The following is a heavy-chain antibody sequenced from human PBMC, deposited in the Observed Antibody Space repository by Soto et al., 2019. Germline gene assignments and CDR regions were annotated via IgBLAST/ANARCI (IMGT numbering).Heavy chain of an antibody. D-gene: IGHD2-2*01. Sequence: PSETLSLTCTVSGGSISSYYWSWIRQPPGKGPEWIGYIYYSGSTNYNPSLKSRVTISVDTSKNQFSLKLSSVTAADTAVYYCARMSSTSLMDGWGKGTTVTVAS. J-gene: IGHJ6*04. CDR3: ARMSSTSLMDG. V-gene: IGHV4-59*08. CDR1: GGSISSYY. CDR2: IYYSGST.